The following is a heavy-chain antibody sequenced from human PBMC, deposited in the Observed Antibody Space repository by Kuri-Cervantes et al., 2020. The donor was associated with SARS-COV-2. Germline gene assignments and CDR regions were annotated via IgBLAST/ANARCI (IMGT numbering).Heavy chain of an antibody. CDR2: ISGSGSNT. Sequence: GGSLRLSCVGSGFTFGDYAMSWVRQSPGKGLEWVSAISGSGSNTYYADSVKGRFIISRDNSKNTLYLQMDSLRADDTAVYFCARDKSYGFWREPFDYWGRGTPVTVSS. CDR1: GFTFGDYA. V-gene: IGHV3-23*01. J-gene: IGHJ4*02. D-gene: IGHD3/OR15-3a*01. CDR3: ARDKSYGFWREPFDY.